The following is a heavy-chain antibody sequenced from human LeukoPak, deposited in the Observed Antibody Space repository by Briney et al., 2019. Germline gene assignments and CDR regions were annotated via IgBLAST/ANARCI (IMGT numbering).Heavy chain of an antibody. CDR3: ARGDAFSGSYSLEL. Sequence: GGSLRLSCAASGFTVSSNYMSWVRQAPGKGLEWVSVIYSSGTTFYAYSVKGRFTISRDNSKNTLFLQMSGLRDDDTAVYYCARGDAFSGSYSLELWGQGTLVTVSS. V-gene: IGHV3-53*01. CDR1: GFTVSSNY. D-gene: IGHD1-26*01. J-gene: IGHJ4*02. CDR2: IYSSGTT.